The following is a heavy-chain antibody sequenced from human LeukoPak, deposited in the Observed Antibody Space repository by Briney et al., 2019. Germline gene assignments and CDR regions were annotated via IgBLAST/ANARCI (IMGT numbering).Heavy chain of an antibody. CDR2: IDHSGST. CDR1: GYSISSGYY. CDR3: ARGAPSRLLWFGETFDY. D-gene: IGHD3-10*01. V-gene: IGHV4-38-2*02. J-gene: IGHJ4*02. Sequence: SETLSLTCSVSGYSISSGYYWGWIRQPPGKGLEWIGSIDHSGSTYYNPSLKSRVTISVGTSKNQFSLKLSSVTAADTAVYYCARGAPSRLLWFGETFDYWGQGTLVTVSS.